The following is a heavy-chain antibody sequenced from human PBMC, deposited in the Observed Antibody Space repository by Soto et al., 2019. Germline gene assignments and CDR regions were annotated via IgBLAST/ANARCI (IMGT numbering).Heavy chain of an antibody. J-gene: IGHJ4*02. Sequence: QVQLVQSGAEVKKPGTSLKVSCKASGYTFSNEAITWVRQAPGQGLEWMGWVSAYNGNTNYAQKFKGRVTMTTDTSTSTAYMEVRSLRYDDTAVYFCARASRYYWNYMMHWGQGTPVTVSS. V-gene: IGHV1-18*01. D-gene: IGHD1-1*01. CDR2: VSAYNGNT. CDR3: ARASRYYWNYMMH. CDR1: GYTFSNEA.